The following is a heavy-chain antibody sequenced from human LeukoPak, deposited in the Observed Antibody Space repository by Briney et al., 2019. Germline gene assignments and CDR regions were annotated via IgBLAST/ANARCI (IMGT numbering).Heavy chain of an antibody. CDR2: IYYSGST. J-gene: IGHJ4*02. V-gene: IGHV4-31*03. Sequence: SETLSLTCTVSGGSISSGGYYWSWIRQHPGKGLEWIGYIYYSGSTYYNPSLKSRVTISVDTSKNQFSLKLSSVTAADTAVYYCARARSRIAAAPLHYWGQGTLVTVSS. CDR3: ARARSRIAAAPLHY. D-gene: IGHD6-13*01. CDR1: GGSISSGGYY.